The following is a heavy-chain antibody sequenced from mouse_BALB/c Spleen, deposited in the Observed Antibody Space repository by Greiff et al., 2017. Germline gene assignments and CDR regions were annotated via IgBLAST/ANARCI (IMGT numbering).Heavy chain of an antibody. CDR2: INPSTGYT. J-gene: IGHJ3*01. V-gene: IGHV1-7*01. CDR1: GYTFTSYW. D-gene: IGHD3-2*01. CDR3: ARPLDSSNGFAY. Sequence: QVQLQQSGAELAKPGASVKMSCKASGYTFTSYWMPWVKQRPGQGLEWIGYINPSTGYTEYNQKFKDKATLTADKSSSTAYMQLSSLTSEDSAVYYCARPLDSSNGFAYWGQGTLVTVSA.